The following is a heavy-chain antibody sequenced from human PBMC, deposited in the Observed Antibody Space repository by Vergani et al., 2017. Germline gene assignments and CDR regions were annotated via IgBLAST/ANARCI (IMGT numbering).Heavy chain of an antibody. Sequence: QVQLQESGPGLVKPSETLSLTCTVSGGSISSGGYYWSWIRQHPGKGLEWIGYIYYSGRTYYNPSLKSRVTISVDTSKNQFSLKLSSVTAADTAVYYCARDSYDSSGYYYAGMDVWGQGTTVTVSS. CDR2: IYYSGRT. J-gene: IGHJ6*02. CDR1: GGSISSGGYY. V-gene: IGHV4-31*03. D-gene: IGHD3-22*01. CDR3: ARDSYDSSGYYYAGMDV.